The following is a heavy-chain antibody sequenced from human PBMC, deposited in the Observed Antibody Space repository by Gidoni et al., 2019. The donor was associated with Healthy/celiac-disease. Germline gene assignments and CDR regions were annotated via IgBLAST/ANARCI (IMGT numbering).Heavy chain of an antibody. Sequence: QVQLVQSGAEVKKPGSSVKVSCKASGGTFSSYAISWVRQAPGQGLEWMGGIIPIFGTANYAQKFQGRVTITADKSTSTAYMELSSLRSEDTAVYYCARDAPPYYYDSSGYDAFDIWGQGTMVTVSS. V-gene: IGHV1-69*06. CDR1: GGTFSSYA. CDR2: IIPIFGTA. D-gene: IGHD3-22*01. J-gene: IGHJ3*02. CDR3: ARDAPPYYYDSSGYDAFDI.